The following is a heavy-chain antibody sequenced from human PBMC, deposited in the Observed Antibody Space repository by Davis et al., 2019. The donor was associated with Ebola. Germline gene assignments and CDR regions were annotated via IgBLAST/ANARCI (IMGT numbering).Heavy chain of an antibody. CDR3: ARDRDSSGWHPNGFDP. J-gene: IGHJ5*02. D-gene: IGHD6-19*01. CDR1: GFTFSSYA. V-gene: IGHV3-23*01. CDR2: ISGSGGST. Sequence: GESLKISCAASGFTFSSYAMSWVRQAPGKGLEWVSAISGSGGSTYYADSVKGRFTISRDNSKNTLYLQMNSLRAEDTAVYYCARDRDSSGWHPNGFDPWGQGTLVTVSS.